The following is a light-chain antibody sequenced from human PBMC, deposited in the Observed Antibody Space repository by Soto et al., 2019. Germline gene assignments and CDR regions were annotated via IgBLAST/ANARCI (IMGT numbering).Light chain of an antibody. CDR1: SSDVGGYNY. J-gene: IGLJ1*01. CDR2: DVS. CDR3: SSYAGSRYV. Sequence: QSALTQPRSVSGSPGQSVTISCTGTSSDVGGYNYVSWYQQHPGKAPKLMIYDVSKRPSGVPDRFSGSKSGNTASLTISGLQAEDEADYYCSSYAGSRYVFGPGTKLTVL. V-gene: IGLV2-11*01.